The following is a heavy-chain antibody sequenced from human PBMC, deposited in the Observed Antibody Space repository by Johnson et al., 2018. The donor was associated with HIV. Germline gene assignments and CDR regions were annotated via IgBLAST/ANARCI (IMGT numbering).Heavy chain of an antibody. D-gene: IGHD4-23*01. CDR3: TTDLVTPHAFDI. CDR1: GFTVSSNY. V-gene: IGHV3-53*01. J-gene: IGHJ3*02. CDR2: IYSGGST. Sequence: VQLVESGGGLIQPGGSLRLSCAASGFTVSSNYMSWVRQAPGKGLEWVSVIYSGGSTYYADSMKGRFNISRDNSKNTLYLQMNSLQTEDTAVYYCTTDLVTPHAFDIWGQGTMVIVSS.